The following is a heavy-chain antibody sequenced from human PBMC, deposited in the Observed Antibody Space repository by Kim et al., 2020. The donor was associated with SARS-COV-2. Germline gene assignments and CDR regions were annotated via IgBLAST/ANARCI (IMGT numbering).Heavy chain of an antibody. J-gene: IGHJ4*02. D-gene: IGHD6-19*01. CDR1: GFTVSSSY. CDR2: IYSGGST. CDR3: ARGIAVPSGLGFDY. V-gene: IGHV3-53*01. Sequence: GGSLRLSCAASGFTVSSSYMGWVRQAPGQGLEWVSDIYSGGSTYYADSVQGRFTISRDNSKNTLYLQMNSLRAEDTAVYYCARGIAVPSGLGFDYWGQGTLVTVSS.